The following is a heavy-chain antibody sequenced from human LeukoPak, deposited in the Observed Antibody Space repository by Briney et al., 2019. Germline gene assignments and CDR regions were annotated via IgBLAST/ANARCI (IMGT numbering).Heavy chain of an antibody. CDR3: ARDYYYDSSELQSYYYYYYMDV. CDR2: IKSDGSST. CDR1: GFTFSSYW. D-gene: IGHD3-22*01. Sequence: GGSLRLSCAASGFTFSSYWMHWVRHAPGKGLVWVSRIKSDGSSTSYADSVKGRFTISRDNAKNTLYLQMNSLRAEDTAVYYCARDYYYDSSELQSYYYYYYMDVWGKGTTVTISS. V-gene: IGHV3-74*01. J-gene: IGHJ6*03.